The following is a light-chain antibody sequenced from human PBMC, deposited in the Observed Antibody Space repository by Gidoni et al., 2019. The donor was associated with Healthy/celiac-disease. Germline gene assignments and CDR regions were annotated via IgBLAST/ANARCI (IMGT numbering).Light chain of an antibody. CDR3: QKYNRAPWT. Sequence: DIQMTQSPSSLSASVGDRVTITCRARQGISNYLAWYQQKPGKVPKLLIDAATTWQAGVPSRFGGSGAGTDVTLTISSLQPEDVATYYWQKYNRAPWTFGQXTKVEIK. CDR1: QGISNY. V-gene: IGKV1-27*01. CDR2: AAT. J-gene: IGKJ1*01.